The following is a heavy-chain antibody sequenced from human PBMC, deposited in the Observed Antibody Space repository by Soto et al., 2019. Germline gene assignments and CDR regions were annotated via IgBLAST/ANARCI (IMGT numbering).Heavy chain of an antibody. Sequence: EVQLVESGGGLVQPGRSLRLSCAASGFTFDDYAMHWVRQAPGKGLEWVSGISWNSGSIGYADSVKGRFTISRDNAKNSLYLQMNSLRAEDTALYFCAKEMHSAVDLGDAFDIWGQGTMVTVSS. CDR1: GFTFDDYA. V-gene: IGHV3-9*01. D-gene: IGHD2-21*01. CDR3: AKEMHSAVDLGDAFDI. J-gene: IGHJ3*02. CDR2: ISWNSGSI.